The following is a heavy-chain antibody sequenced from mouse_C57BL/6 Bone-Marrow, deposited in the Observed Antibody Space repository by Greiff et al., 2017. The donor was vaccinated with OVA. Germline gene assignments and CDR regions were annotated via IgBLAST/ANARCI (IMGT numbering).Heavy chain of an antibody. CDR1: GYSFTGYY. Sequence: VQLQQSGPELVKPGASVTISCKASGYSFTGYYMHWVKQSPGNILDWIGYIYPYNGVSSYNQKFKGKATLTVDKSSSTAYMELRSLTSEDAAVYYCARRRITTVVEFDYWGQGTTLTVSS. D-gene: IGHD1-1*01. CDR3: ARRRITTVVEFDY. CDR2: IYPYNGVS. J-gene: IGHJ2*01. V-gene: IGHV1-31*01.